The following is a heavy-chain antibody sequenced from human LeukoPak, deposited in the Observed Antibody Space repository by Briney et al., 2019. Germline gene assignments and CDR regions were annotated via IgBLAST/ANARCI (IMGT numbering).Heavy chain of an antibody. CDR1: GGSISSGSYY. CDR3: ARGEIVVVPAARYYYYYMDV. CDR2: INHSGST. D-gene: IGHD2-2*01. V-gene: IGHV4-39*07. J-gene: IGHJ6*03. Sequence: SETLSLTCTVSGGSISSGSYYWSWIRQPPGKGLEWIGEINHSGSTNYNPSLKSRVTISVDTSKNQFSLKLSSVTAADTAVYYCARGEIVVVPAARYYYYYMDVWGKGTTFTVSS.